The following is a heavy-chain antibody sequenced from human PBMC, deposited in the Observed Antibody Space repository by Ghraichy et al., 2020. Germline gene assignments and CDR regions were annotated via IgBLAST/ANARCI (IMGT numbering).Heavy chain of an antibody. CDR1: GGSISSYY. CDR3: ARLDTEPHPDDEYYYYGMDV. J-gene: IGHJ6*02. D-gene: IGHD1-1*01. V-gene: IGHV4-59*01. Sequence: SQTLSLTCTVSGGSISSYYWSWIRQPPGKGLEWIGYIYYSGSTNYNPSLKSRVTISVDTSKNQFSLKLSSVTAADTAVYYCARLDTEPHPDDEYYYYGMDVWGQGTTVTVSS. CDR2: IYYSGST.